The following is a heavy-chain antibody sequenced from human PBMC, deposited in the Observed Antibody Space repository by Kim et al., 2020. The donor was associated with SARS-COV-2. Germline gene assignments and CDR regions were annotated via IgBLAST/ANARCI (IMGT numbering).Heavy chain of an antibody. CDR2: ISGSGGST. J-gene: IGHJ2*01. D-gene: IGHD3-22*01. CDR3: ANSFYYDSSGYYSPHWYFDH. Sequence: GGSLRLSCAASGFTFSSYAMSWVRQAPGKGLEWVSAISGSGGSTYYADSVKGRFTISRDNSKNTLYLQMNSLRAEDTAVYYCANSFYYDSSGYYSPHWYFDHWGRGTLVTVSS. CDR1: GFTFSSYA. V-gene: IGHV3-23*01.